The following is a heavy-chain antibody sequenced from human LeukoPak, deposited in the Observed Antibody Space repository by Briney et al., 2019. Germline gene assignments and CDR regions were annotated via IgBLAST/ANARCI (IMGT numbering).Heavy chain of an antibody. V-gene: IGHV4-59*11. Sequence: PETLSLTCTVSGGSISSHYWTWLRQSPGQRLEWIGYISYSGSTNYNPSLKSRVTISVDTSKNQFSLKLSSVTAADTAVYFCARDPNSSGWPSFDYWGQGTLVTVSS. D-gene: IGHD6-19*01. CDR2: ISYSGST. CDR1: GGSISSHY. J-gene: IGHJ4*02. CDR3: ARDPNSSGWPSFDY.